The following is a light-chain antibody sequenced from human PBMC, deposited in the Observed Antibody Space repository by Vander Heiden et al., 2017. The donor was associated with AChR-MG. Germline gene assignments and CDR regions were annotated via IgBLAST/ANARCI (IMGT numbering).Light chain of an antibody. Sequence: SSELTQDPAVSVALGQTVRITCQGDSLRGYYASWYQQKPGQAPLLVIYGKNNRPSGIPDRFSGSISGNTASLTITGAQAEDEADYYCNSRDSSGNHQVFGTGTKVTVL. CDR3: NSRDSSGNHQV. CDR1: SLRGYY. J-gene: IGLJ1*01. V-gene: IGLV3-19*01. CDR2: GKN.